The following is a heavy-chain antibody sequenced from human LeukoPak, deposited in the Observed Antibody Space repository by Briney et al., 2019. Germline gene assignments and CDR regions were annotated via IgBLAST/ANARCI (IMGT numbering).Heavy chain of an antibody. CDR2: ISPTGSTT. D-gene: IGHD6-13*01. CDR3: ARGPSSNWSGLDF. J-gene: IGHJ4*02. V-gene: IGHV3-74*01. Sequence: GGSLRLSCAASGFTFSSYSTNWARQLPGKGLVWVSRISPTGSTTSYADSVKGRFTVSRDNAKNTLYLQVNNLRAEDTAVYYCARGPSSNWSGLDFWGQGTLLTVSS. CDR1: GFTFSSYS.